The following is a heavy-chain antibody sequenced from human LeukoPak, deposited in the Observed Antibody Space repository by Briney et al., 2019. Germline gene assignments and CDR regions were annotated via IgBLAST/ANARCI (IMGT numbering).Heavy chain of an antibody. D-gene: IGHD1-26*01. V-gene: IGHV3-48*01. J-gene: IGHJ4*02. CDR1: AFTFSDYS. CDR3: ARDRLTSGSYFFDY. CDR2: ISGRSSTI. Sequence: GGSLRLSCAASAFTFSDYSMNWVRQAPGKGLAWISYISGRSSTIYYADSVRGRFTISRDNAKNSMYLQMNSLRAEDTAVYYCARDRLTSGSYFFDYWGQGTLVTVSS.